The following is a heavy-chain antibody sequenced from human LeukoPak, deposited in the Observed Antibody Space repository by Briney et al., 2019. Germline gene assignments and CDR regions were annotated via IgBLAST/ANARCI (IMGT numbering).Heavy chain of an antibody. V-gene: IGHV1-2*02. J-gene: IGHJ6*04. CDR1: GYTFTGYY. Sequence: ASVKVSCKASGYTFTGYYMHWVRQAPGQGLEWMGWINPNSGGTNYAQKFQGRATMTRDTSISTAYMELSRLRSDDTAVYYCARVVVVPAAPMDVWGKGTTVTVSS. CDR3: ARVVVVPAAPMDV. D-gene: IGHD2-2*01. CDR2: INPNSGGT.